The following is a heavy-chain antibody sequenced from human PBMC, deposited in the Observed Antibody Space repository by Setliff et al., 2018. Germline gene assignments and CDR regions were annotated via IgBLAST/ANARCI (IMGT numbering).Heavy chain of an antibody. Sequence: ASVKVSCKVSGYTFTDYYMHWVQQAPGKGLEWMGLVDPEDGETIYAEKFQGRVTITADTSTDTAYMELSSLRSEDTAVYYCATEGHSSSWYSSTFDIWGQGTMVTVSS. CDR3: ATEGHSSSWYSSTFDI. D-gene: IGHD6-13*01. J-gene: IGHJ3*02. CDR2: VDPEDGET. V-gene: IGHV1-69-2*01. CDR1: GYTFTDYY.